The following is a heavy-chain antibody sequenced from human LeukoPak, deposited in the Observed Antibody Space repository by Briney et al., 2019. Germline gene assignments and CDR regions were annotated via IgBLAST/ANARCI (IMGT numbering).Heavy chain of an antibody. CDR3: ARVRYDSTASYFDY. J-gene: IGHJ4*02. CDR1: GFTFSNYA. CDR2: VTRSGST. Sequence: GGSLRLSCAASGFTFSNYAMTWVRQAPGKGLEWVSAVTRSGSTYYADSVKGRFTISRDNSKNTLYLQVNSLRAEDTAVYYCARVRYDSTASYFDYWGQGTLVTVSS. D-gene: IGHD3-22*01. V-gene: IGHV3-23*01.